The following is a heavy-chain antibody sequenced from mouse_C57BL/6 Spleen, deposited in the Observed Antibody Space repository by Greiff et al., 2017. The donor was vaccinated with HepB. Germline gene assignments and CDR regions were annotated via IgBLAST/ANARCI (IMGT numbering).Heavy chain of an antibody. CDR2: IDPSDSET. D-gene: IGHD4-1*01. V-gene: IGHV1-52*01. J-gene: IGHJ2*01. CDR3: ARSAGGTNYFDY. Sequence: QVQLQQPGAELVRPGSSVKLSCKASGYTFTSYWMHWVKQRPIQGLEWIGNIDPSDSETHYNQKFKDKATLTVDKSSSTAYMQLSSLTSEDSAVYYCARSAGGTNYFDYWGQGTTLTVSS. CDR1: GYTFTSYW.